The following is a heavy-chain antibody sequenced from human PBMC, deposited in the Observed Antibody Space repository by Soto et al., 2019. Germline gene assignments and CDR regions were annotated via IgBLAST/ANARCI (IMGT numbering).Heavy chain of an antibody. CDR1: GYSISSGYY. V-gene: IGHV4-38-2*02. CDR2: IYHSGST. Sequence: PSETLSLTCAVSGYSISSGYYWGWIRQPPGKGLEWIGSIYHSGSTYYNPSLKSRVTISVDTSKNQFSLKLSSVTAADTAVYYCARDLGYCSGGSCYPLLGPYNWFDPWGQGTLVTVSS. J-gene: IGHJ5*02. D-gene: IGHD2-15*01. CDR3: ARDLGYCSGGSCYPLLGPYNWFDP.